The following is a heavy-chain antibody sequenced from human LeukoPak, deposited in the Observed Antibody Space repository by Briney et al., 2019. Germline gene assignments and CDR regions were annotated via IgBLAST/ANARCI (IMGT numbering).Heavy chain of an antibody. CDR3: ARVYYYGSGSYYTFDY. Sequence: SETLSLTCTVSGGSISSSSYYWGWIRQPPGKGLEWIGSIYYSGSTYYNPSLKSRVTISVDTSKNQFSLKLSSVTAADTAVYYCARVYYYGSGSYYTFDYWGQGTLVTVSS. D-gene: IGHD3-10*01. CDR1: GGSISSSSYY. CDR2: IYYSGST. J-gene: IGHJ4*02. V-gene: IGHV4-39*07.